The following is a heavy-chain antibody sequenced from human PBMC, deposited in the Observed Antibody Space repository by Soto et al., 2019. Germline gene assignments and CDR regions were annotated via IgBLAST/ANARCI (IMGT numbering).Heavy chain of an antibody. Sequence: EVQLVESGGGLVQPGGSLRLSCAASGFTFSDHYMDWVRQAPGKGLEWVGRTRNQANSYTTEYAASVKGRFAISRDDSKNSLYLQMNSLKTQDTAVYYCAREHRSGPYYYGMEVWGQGTTVTVSS. CDR1: GFTFSDHY. J-gene: IGHJ6*02. V-gene: IGHV3-72*01. CDR3: AREHRSGPYYYGMEV. CDR2: TRNQANSYTT. D-gene: IGHD2-15*01.